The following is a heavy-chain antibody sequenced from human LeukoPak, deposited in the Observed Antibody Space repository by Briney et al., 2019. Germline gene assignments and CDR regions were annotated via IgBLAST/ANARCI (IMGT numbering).Heavy chain of an antibody. CDR1: GGFNSSYY. V-gene: IGHV4-59*01. D-gene: IGHD3-10*01. Sequence: SETLSLTCTVSGGFNSSYYWSWIRQPPGKGLEWIGNIYYSGSTNYNPSIESRGTISVDTAKNQFSLKLSSVTAADTAVYYCARDLRVRRPAFYYYYYMDVWGKGTTVTVSS. CDR3: ARDLRVRRPAFYYYYYMDV. J-gene: IGHJ6*03. CDR2: IYYSGST.